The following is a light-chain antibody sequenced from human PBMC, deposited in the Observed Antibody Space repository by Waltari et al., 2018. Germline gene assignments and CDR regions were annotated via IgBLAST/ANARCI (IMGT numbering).Light chain of an antibody. CDR2: DVS. Sequence: QSALTQPASVSGSPGQSIAISCTGTTSDVGGYDYVSWYQQHPGKAPKLMIYDVSNRPSGVSNRFSGSKSGNTASLTISGLKAEDEADYYCSSYTTSGTLFGTGTKVTVL. CDR1: TSDVGGYDY. J-gene: IGLJ1*01. CDR3: SSYTTSGTL. V-gene: IGLV2-14*03.